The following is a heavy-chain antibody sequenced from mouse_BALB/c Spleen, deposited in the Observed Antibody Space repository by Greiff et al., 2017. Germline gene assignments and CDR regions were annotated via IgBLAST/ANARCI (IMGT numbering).Heavy chain of an antibody. CDR3: ARGATVVAKVMDY. Sequence: VKVVESGPGLVQPSQSLSITCTVSGFSLTSYGVHWVRQSPGKGLEWLGVIWSGGSTDYNAAFISRLSISKDNSKSQVFFKMNSLQANDTAIYYCARGATVVAKVMDYWGQGTSVTVSS. CDR1: GFSLTSYG. CDR2: IWSGGST. D-gene: IGHD1-1*01. J-gene: IGHJ4*01. V-gene: IGHV2-2*02.